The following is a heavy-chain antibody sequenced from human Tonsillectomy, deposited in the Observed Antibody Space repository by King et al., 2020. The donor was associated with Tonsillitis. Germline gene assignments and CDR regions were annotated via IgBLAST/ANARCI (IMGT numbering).Heavy chain of an antibody. J-gene: IGHJ4*02. Sequence: VQLVESGGGLVQPGRSLRLSCTASGFTFGDYAMSWVRQAPGKGLEWVGFIRSKAYGGTTEYAASVKGRFTISRDDSKSIAYLQMNSLKTEDTAVCYCTRWGGVVGATSSRTGGDYWGQGTLVTVSS. CDR1: GFTFGDYA. CDR3: TRWGGVVGATSSRTGGDY. V-gene: IGHV3-49*04. CDR2: IRSKAYGGTT. D-gene: IGHD1-26*01.